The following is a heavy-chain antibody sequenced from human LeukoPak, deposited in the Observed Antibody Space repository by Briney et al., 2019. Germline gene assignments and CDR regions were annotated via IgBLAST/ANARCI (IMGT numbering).Heavy chain of an antibody. CDR3: ARRFVPRPLYYYYMDV. J-gene: IGHJ6*03. CDR2: INPNSGGT. D-gene: IGHD6-6*01. V-gene: IGHV1-2*02. Sequence: ASVKVSCKASGYTFTGYYMHWVRQAPGQGLGWMGWINPNSGGTNYAQKFQGRVTMTRDTSISTAYMELSRLRSDDTAVYYCARRFVPRPLYYYYMDVWGKGTTVTVSS. CDR1: GYTFTGYY.